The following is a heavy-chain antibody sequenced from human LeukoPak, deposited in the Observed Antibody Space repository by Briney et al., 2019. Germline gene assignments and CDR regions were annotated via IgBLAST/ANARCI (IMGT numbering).Heavy chain of an antibody. CDR1: GFTFSDYY. D-gene: IGHD4-17*01. J-gene: IGHJ4*02. CDR3: ARDSSETTVTSFDY. CDR2: ISSSGSTI. V-gene: IGHV3-11*04. Sequence: GGSLRLSCAASGFTFSDYYMSWIRQAPGKGLEWVSYISSSGSTIYYADSVKGRFTISRDNAKNSLYLQMNSLRAEDTAVYYCARDSSETTVTSFDYWGQGTLVTVSS.